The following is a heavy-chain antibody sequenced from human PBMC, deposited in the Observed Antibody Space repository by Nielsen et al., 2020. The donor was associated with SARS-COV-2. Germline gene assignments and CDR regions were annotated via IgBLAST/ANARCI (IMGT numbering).Heavy chain of an antibody. CDR3: ARAPWSYVQVPAAWGNWFDP. D-gene: IGHD2-2*01. J-gene: IGHJ5*02. CDR2: IYYSGST. CDR1: GGSISSGGYY. Sequence: SETLSLTCTVSGGSISSGGYYWSWIRQHPGKGLEWIGYIYYSGSTYYNPSLKSRVTISVDTSKNQFSLKLSSVTAADTAVYYCARAPWSYVQVPAAWGNWFDPWGQGTLVTVSS. V-gene: IGHV4-31*03.